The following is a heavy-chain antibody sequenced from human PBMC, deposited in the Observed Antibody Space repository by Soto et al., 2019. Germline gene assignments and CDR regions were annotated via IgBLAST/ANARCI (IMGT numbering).Heavy chain of an antibody. D-gene: IGHD2-15*01. J-gene: IGHJ3*02. V-gene: IGHV1-46*01. CDR2: INPSGGST. CDR3: ARYPFTSYCSDGGCSYDAFYI. CDR1: GYTFTSYY. Sequence: ASVKVSCKASGYTFTSYYMHWVRQAPGQGLEWMGIINPSGGSTSYAQKFQGRVTMTRGTSTSTAYMELSGLTSEDTAIYYCARYPFTSYCSDGGCSYDAFYIWGQGTMVTVSS.